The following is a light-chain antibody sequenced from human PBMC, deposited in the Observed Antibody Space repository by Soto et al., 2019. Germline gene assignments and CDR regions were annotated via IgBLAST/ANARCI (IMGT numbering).Light chain of an antibody. CDR3: QQGHNWPLT. CDR2: GAS. J-gene: IGKJ2*01. V-gene: IGKV3-15*01. CDR1: QSISSE. Sequence: EIVMTQSPATLSVSPGESATLSCRASQSISSELAWYQQKPGQPPRLLIYGASTRATGVPARFTGSGSGSDFTLTISWLPSEDFAVYYCQQGHNWPLTFGQRTRLEI.